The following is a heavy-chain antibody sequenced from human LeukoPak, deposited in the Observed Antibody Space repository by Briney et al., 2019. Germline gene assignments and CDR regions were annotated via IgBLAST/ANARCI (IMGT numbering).Heavy chain of an antibody. V-gene: IGHV4-61*02. Sequence: PSETLSLTCTVSGGYISSGSYYWSWIRQPAGKGLEWIGRIYTSGSPNYNPSLKSRVTISVDTSKNQLSLKLSSVTAADTAVYYCARSSGSYSYWGQGTLVTVSS. J-gene: IGHJ4*02. D-gene: IGHD1-26*01. CDR1: GGYISSGSYY. CDR3: ARSSGSYSY. CDR2: IYTSGSP.